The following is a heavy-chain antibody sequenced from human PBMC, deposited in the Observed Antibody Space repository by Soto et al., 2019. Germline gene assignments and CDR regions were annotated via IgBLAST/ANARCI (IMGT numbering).Heavy chain of an antibody. J-gene: IGHJ4*02. Sequence: SLRLSCASSGFTFSGSAMHWVRQASGKGLEWVGRIRSKTNNYATAYAASVKGRFTVSRDDSKNTAYLQMNSLKSEDTAVYYCTDGKPNWGQGTLVTVSS. CDR3: TDGKPN. CDR1: GFTFSGSA. V-gene: IGHV3-73*01. CDR2: IRSKTNNYAT.